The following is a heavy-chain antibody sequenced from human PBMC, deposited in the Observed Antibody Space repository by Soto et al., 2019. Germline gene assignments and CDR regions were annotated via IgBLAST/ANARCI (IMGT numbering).Heavy chain of an antibody. D-gene: IGHD3-22*01. CDR3: AKVLYYYDSSGYYYFDY. Sequence: GGSLRLSCAASGFTFSSYAVSWVRQAPGKGPEWISSISGSGSTIYYADSVKGRFTISRDNSKNTLYLQMSSLRAEDTAVYYCAKVLYYYDSSGYYYFDYWGQGTLVTVSS. CDR1: GFTFSSYA. V-gene: IGHV3-23*01. J-gene: IGHJ4*02. CDR2: ISGSGSTI.